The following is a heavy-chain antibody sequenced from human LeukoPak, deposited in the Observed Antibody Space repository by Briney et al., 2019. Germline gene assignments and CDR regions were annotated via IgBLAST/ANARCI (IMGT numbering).Heavy chain of an antibody. CDR1: GFIFSSYS. V-gene: IGHV3-48*01. D-gene: IGHD6-13*01. CDR3: ARIHSSSWYGESGYGMDV. J-gene: IGHJ6*02. Sequence: GGSLRLSCASSGFIFSSYSKNWVRQPPRKGREGVSYISSSSSTIYYADSVKGRFTISRDNAKNSLYLQMNSLRAEDTAVYYCARIHSSSWYGESGYGMDVWGQGTTVTVSS. CDR2: ISSSSSTI.